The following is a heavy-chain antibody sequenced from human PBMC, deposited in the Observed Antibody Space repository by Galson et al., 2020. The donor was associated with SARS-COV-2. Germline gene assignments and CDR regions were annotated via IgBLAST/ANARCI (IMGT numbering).Heavy chain of an antibody. J-gene: IGHJ4*02. V-gene: IGHV4-39*01. CDR2: KYYNGST. D-gene: IGHD6-13*01. Sequence: ASETLSLTCTVSGGSIYSSTDYWGWIRQPPGKGLEWIGIKYYNGSTYYNPSLKSRVTISDDAAENQFSLKLSSVTAADTAVYYCATFADSGWYFLDYWGQGTLVTVSS. CDR3: ATFADSGWYFLDY. CDR1: GGSIYSSTDY.